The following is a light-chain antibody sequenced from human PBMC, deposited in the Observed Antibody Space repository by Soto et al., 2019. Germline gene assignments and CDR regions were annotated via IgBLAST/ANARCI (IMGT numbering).Light chain of an antibody. CDR1: QSVSSSY. Sequence: PGERVTLSCRASQSVSSSYLTWYQQKPGQAPRLLIYGASTRATGIPARFGGSGSGTDITLTISSLQPEDLATYYCQHYNSYSEAFGQGTKVELK. J-gene: IGKJ1*01. CDR3: QHYNSYSEA. CDR2: GAS. V-gene: IGKV3D-7*01.